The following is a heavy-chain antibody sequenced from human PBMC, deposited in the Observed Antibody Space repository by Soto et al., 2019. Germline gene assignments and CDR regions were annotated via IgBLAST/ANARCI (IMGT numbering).Heavy chain of an antibody. V-gene: IGHV1-69*12. J-gene: IGHJ6*02. D-gene: IGHD3-3*02. CDR1: GGTFSTSA. CDR2: IMPVFATP. CDR3: ARDKDRQQLGGNYYYILDV. Sequence: QVQLMQSGAEVRKPGSSVKVSCKASGGTFSTSAISWVRQAPGEGLEWVGGIMPVFATPDYAQKFQGSVTISADESTTTAYLERTSLTTADTAVYYCARDKDRQQLGGNYYYILDVWGQGTAITVSS.